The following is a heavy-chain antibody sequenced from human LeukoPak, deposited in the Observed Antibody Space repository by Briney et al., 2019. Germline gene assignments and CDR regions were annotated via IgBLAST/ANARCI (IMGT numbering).Heavy chain of an antibody. J-gene: IGHJ5*02. CDR2: ISSSSSYL. D-gene: IGHD1-26*01. Sequence: GGSLRLSCAASGFTFSSHSMNWVRQAPGEGLEWVSGISSSSSYLYYADSVKGRFTVSRDNAKNSLFLQMNSLRAEDTAVYYCARAYSGSYNWFDPWGQGTLVTVSS. V-gene: IGHV3-21*01. CDR3: ARAYSGSYNWFDP. CDR1: GFTFSSHS.